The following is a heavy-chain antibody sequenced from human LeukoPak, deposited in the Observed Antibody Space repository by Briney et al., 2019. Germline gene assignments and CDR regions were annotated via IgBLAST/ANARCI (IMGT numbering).Heavy chain of an antibody. CDR1: GYTFSSYG. Sequence: ASVKVSCKASGYTFSSYGITWVRQAPGQGLEWMGWISGNDGNTNYAQSFRGRVTMTTDTSTSTAYMELRSLRSDDTAVYYCARWYYGDSVRWFDPWGQGTLATVSS. J-gene: IGHJ5*02. CDR3: ARWYYGDSVRWFDP. D-gene: IGHD4-17*01. V-gene: IGHV1-18*01. CDR2: ISGNDGNT.